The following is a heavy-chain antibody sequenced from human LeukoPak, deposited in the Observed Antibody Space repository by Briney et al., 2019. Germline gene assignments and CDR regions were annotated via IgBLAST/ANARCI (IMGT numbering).Heavy chain of an antibody. D-gene: IGHD3-9*01. V-gene: IGHV1-2*06. CDR2: INVNSGGT. CDR3: ARDWWCNDILTGDNWLDP. J-gene: IGHJ5*02. CDR1: GYPFTVYS. Sequence: ASVKVSCKXSGYPFTVYSMNWVRQAPGQGLEWMGRINVNSGGTKYTEKFQGRVTMTRDTSISTAYMELSRLRSDDTAVYYCARDWWCNDILTGDNWLDPWGQGTLVTVSS.